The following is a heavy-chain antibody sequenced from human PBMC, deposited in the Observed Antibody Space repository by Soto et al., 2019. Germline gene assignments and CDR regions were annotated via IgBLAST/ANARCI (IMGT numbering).Heavy chain of an antibody. CDR3: ARASGYYTTPLFDY. Sequence: QVQLVESGGGVVQPGRSLRLSCAASGFTFSSSAMHWVRQAPGKGLEWVAVISYDGSNKNYADSVKGRFTISRDNAKNTLYLQMNSLRAEDTAVYYCARASGYYTTPLFDYWGQGTLVTVSS. J-gene: IGHJ4*02. D-gene: IGHD3-3*01. V-gene: IGHV3-30-3*01. CDR1: GFTFSSSA. CDR2: ISYDGSNK.